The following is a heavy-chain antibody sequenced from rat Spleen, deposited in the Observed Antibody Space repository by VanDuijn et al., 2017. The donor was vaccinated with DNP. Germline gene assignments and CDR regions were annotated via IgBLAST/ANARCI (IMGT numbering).Heavy chain of an antibody. J-gene: IGHJ4*01. CDR1: GYSITSTY. V-gene: IGHV3-1*01. CDR3: ARWPGYNPPYAMDA. CDR2: ISYSGST. D-gene: IGHD1-4*01. Sequence: EVQLQESGPGLVKPSQSLSLTCSVTGYSITSTYWGWIRKFPGNKMEWIGHISYSGSTSYNQSLKSRISITRDTSKNQLFLQVNSVTTEDTATYHCARWPGYNPPYAMDAWGQGTSVTVSS.